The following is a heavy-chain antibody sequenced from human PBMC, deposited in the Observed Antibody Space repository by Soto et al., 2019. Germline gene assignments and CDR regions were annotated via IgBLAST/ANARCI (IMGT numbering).Heavy chain of an antibody. CDR2: IYYSGST. V-gene: IGHV4-59*01. CDR3: ARGGTMVRGVPLYYYYMDV. D-gene: IGHD3-10*01. J-gene: IGHJ6*03. CDR1: GGSISSYY. Sequence: SETLSLTCTVSGGSISSYYWSWIRQPPGKGLEWIGYIYYSGSTNYNPSLKSRVTISVDTSKNQFSLKLSSVTAADTAVYYCARGGTMVRGVPLYYYYMDVWGKGTTVTVSS.